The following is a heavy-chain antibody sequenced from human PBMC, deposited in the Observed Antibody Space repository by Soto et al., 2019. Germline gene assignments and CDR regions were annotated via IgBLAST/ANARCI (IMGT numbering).Heavy chain of an antibody. CDR2: IYHSGST. CDR1: GGSISSGGYS. J-gene: IGHJ4*02. Sequence: PSETLSLTCTVSGGSISSGGYSWSWIRQPPGKGLEWIGYIYHSGSTYYNPSLKSRVTISLDRSKNHFSLKLSSVSAADTAVYYCARAQWLDLDYWGQVTLVTVSS. CDR3: ARAQWLDLDY. D-gene: IGHD6-19*01. V-gene: IGHV4-30-2*01.